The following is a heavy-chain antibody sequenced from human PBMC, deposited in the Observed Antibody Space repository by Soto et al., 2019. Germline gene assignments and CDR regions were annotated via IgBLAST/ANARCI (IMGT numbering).Heavy chain of an antibody. CDR2: ISSNSNYI. D-gene: IGHD6-6*01. J-gene: IGHJ6*02. V-gene: IGHV3-21*01. CDR1: GFTFNTYT. CDR3: ARDTPRRNGMDV. Sequence: NPGGSLRLSCAASGFTFNTYTMNWVRQAPGKGLEWVSSISSNSNYIYYADSLKGRFTISRDNAKNSLYLQMDSLRAEDTAVYYCARDTPRRNGMDVWGQGTTVTVSS.